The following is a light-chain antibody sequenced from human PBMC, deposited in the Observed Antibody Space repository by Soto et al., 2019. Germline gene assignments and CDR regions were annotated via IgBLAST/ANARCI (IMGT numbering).Light chain of an antibody. CDR2: GAS. Sequence: DIEMTQSPATLSVSPGERATLSCRASQSIGSNLAWYQQKPGQAPKLLIYGASTLATGIPARFSGSGSGTDGTHTTRTMKSQQFEIYASQQYKNYTTDRTFGQGTKVEIK. CDR1: QSIGSN. J-gene: IGKJ1*01. CDR3: QQYKNYTTDRT. V-gene: IGKV3-15*01.